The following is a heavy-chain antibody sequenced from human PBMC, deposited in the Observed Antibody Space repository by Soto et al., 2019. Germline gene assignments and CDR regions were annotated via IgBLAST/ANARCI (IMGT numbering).Heavy chain of an antibody. CDR2: IYYSGST. CDR1: GCPIISRIFH. V-gene: IGHV4-39*01. Sequence: SETLYPNSTITGCPIISRIFHRGWNRHPSGKGLEWIGTIYYSGSTYYNPSLKSRVTISVDTSKNLFSLKLSSVTAADTAVYYCATSNWFDPWGQG. CDR3: ATSNWFDP. J-gene: IGHJ5*02.